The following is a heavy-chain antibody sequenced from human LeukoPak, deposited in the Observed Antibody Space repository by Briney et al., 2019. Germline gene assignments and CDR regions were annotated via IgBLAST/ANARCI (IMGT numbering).Heavy chain of an antibody. J-gene: IGHJ4*02. CDR3: SAGKFHNYYDFWSAKFPANFDY. CDR2: ISGSGGST. V-gene: IGHV3-23*01. D-gene: IGHD3-3*01. CDR1: GFTFSSYA. Sequence: GGSLRLSCAASGFTFSSYAMSWVRQAPGKGLEWVSAISGSGGSTYYADSVKGRFTISRDNSENTLYLQMNSLRAEDTAVYYCSAGKFHNYYDFWSAKFPANFDYWGQGTLVTVSS.